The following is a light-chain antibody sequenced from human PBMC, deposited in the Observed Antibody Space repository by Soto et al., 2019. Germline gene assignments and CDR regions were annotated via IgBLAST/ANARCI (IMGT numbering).Light chain of an antibody. V-gene: IGKV3-15*01. J-gene: IGKJ1*01. CDR2: GAS. Sequence: EIVMTQSPATLSLSPGERATLSCRASQSVSSNFAWYQQKPGQAPRLLIYGASTRATGIPARFSGSGSGTEFTLTISSLQSEDFAVYYCQQYNNWQGTFGQGTKVEIK. CDR3: QQYNNWQGT. CDR1: QSVSSN.